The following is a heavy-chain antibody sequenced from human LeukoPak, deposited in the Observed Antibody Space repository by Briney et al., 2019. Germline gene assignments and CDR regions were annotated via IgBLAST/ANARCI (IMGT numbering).Heavy chain of an antibody. CDR2: ISSSSSYI. Sequence: GGSLRLSCAASGFTFSSYSMNWVRQAPGKGLEWVSSISSSSSYIYYADSVKGRFTISRDNAKNSLYLQMNSLRAEDTAVYYCARESSGSKDAFDIWGQGKMATVSS. V-gene: IGHV3-21*01. CDR3: ARESSGSKDAFDI. CDR1: GFTFSSYS. J-gene: IGHJ3*02. D-gene: IGHD5-12*01.